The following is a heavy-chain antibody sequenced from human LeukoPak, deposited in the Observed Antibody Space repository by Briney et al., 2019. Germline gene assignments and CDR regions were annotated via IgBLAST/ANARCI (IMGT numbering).Heavy chain of an antibody. D-gene: IGHD3-10*01. Sequence: PGGSLRLSCAASGFTFSNAWMSWVRQAPGKGLEWVGRIKSKTDGGTTDYAAPVKGRFTISRDDSKNTLYLQMNSLRAEDTAVYYCAKLYGSGIPVDYWGQGTLVTVSS. CDR1: GFTFSNAW. V-gene: IGHV3-15*01. CDR2: IKSKTDGGTT. CDR3: AKLYGSGIPVDY. J-gene: IGHJ4*02.